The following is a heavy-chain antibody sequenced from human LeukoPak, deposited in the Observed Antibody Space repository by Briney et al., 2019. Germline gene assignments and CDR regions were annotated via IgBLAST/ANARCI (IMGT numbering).Heavy chain of an antibody. Sequence: PGGSLRLSCAASGFPFSTYVVSWVRQAPGKGLEWVSAISGSGGSTYYADSVKGRFTISRDISKNTLYLQMNSLRAEDTAVYYCASPTYGVPTGGIFDYWGQGTLVTVSS. CDR1: GFPFSTYV. CDR3: ASPTYGVPTGGIFDY. V-gene: IGHV3-23*01. J-gene: IGHJ4*02. CDR2: ISGSGGST. D-gene: IGHD2-8*02.